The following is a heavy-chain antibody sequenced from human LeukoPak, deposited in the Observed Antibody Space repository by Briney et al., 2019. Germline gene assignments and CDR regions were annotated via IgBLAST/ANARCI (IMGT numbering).Heavy chain of an antibody. V-gene: IGHV4-59*01. D-gene: IGHD6-19*01. CDR1: GGSISSYY. CDR3: ARELISAPYYYYYMDV. CDR2: IYYSGST. J-gene: IGHJ6*03. Sequence: ASETLSLTCTVSGGSISSYYWSWIRQPPGKGLEWIGYIYYSGSTNYNPSLKSRVTLSVDTSKNQFSLKLSSVTAADTAVYYCARELISAPYYYYYMDVWGKGTTVTVSS.